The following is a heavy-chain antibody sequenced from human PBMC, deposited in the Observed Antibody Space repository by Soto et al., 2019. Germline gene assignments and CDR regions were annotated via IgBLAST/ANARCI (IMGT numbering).Heavy chain of an antibody. V-gene: IGHV4-4*07. CDR1: GGSIINYY. CDR3: ARQTTYSSSWFDY. Sequence: PSETLSLTCTVSGGSIINYYWTWIRQPAGKGLEWIGRIYTSGSTNYNPSLKSRVTLSVDTSKNQFSLKLSSVTAADTALYYCARQTTYSSSWFDYWGHGTLVTVSS. D-gene: IGHD2-2*01. CDR2: IYTSGST. J-gene: IGHJ5*01.